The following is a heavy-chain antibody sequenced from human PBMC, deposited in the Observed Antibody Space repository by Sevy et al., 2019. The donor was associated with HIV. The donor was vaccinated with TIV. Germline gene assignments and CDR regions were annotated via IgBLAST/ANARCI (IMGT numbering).Heavy chain of an antibody. D-gene: IGHD1-7*01. CDR1: VDSVSSSSAS. J-gene: IGHJ6*02. Sequence: SQTLSLTCAISVDSVSSSSASWNWFRQSPSRGLEWLGRTYYRSKWYSDYEVSVKGRVTINPDTSKNQFSLHLESVTPEDTAVYFCARGDELNSYYYGMDVWGQGTTVTVSS. V-gene: IGHV6-1*01. CDR2: TYYRSKWYS. CDR3: ARGDELNSYYYGMDV.